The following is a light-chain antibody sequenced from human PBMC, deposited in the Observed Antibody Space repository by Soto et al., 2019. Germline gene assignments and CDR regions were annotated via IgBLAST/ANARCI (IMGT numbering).Light chain of an antibody. V-gene: IGKV3-20*01. CDR3: QQYDTSPRT. J-gene: IGKJ1*01. CDR1: QSVSSNY. CDR2: GAS. Sequence: EIVLTQSPGTLSLSPGERATLSCRASQSVSSNYLAWYQQKRGHAPRPLTYGASSRATGIPTRFSGSGSGTDFTLTISRLEPEDFAVYYCQQYDTSPRTFGQGTKVEI.